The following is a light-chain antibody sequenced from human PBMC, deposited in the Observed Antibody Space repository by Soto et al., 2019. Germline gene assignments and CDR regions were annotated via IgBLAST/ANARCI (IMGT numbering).Light chain of an antibody. CDR1: QGIRND. CDR3: LQKYFYPFT. CDR2: AAS. Sequence: AIQMTQSPSSLSASVGYRFTITCRASQGIRNDLDWFQQKPGKAPKLLIYAASNLQSGVPARFSGSGSGTDFTLTISSLQPEDFATYYCLQKYFYPFTFGPGTKGDIK. J-gene: IGKJ3*01. V-gene: IGKV1-6*01.